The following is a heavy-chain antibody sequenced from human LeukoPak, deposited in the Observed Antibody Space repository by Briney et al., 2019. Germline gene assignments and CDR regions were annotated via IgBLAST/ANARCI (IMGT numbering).Heavy chain of an antibody. V-gene: IGHV4-39*07. CDR2: IYYSGSA. D-gene: IGHD3-16*01. CDR1: GGSISNSYYY. CDR3: ARDLRGGSFFDY. J-gene: IGHJ4*02. Sequence: SETLSLTCTVSGGSISNSYYYWGWIRQSPGKGLEWIATIYYSGSAFFNPSLKSRVTISIDTSKNQFSLKLSSVTAADTAVYYCARDLRGGSFFDYWGQGTLVTVSS.